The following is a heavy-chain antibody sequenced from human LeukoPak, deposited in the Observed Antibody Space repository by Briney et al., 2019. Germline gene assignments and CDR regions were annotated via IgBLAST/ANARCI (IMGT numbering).Heavy chain of an antibody. D-gene: IGHD2-2*01. CDR1: GGSISSYY. J-gene: IGHJ4*02. CDR3: ARRGCNNISCNLFGWDY. CDR2: ISYSGRS. Sequence: SETLSLTCTVSGGSISSYYWSWIRQPPGKGLEWIGSISYSGRSYYNPSPKSRVTISVDTSKNQFSLKLTSVTAADTAVYNCARRGCNNISCNLFGWDYWGQGTLVTVSS. V-gene: IGHV4-59*04.